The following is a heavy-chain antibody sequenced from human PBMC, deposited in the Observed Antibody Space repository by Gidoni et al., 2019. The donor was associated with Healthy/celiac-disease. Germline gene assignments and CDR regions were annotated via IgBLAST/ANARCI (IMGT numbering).Heavy chain of an antibody. V-gene: IGHV3-9*01. CDR2: ISWNSGSI. CDR3: AKDFGADIVLMSY. Sequence: ASGFTFDDYAMHWVRQAPGKGLEWVSGISWNSGSIGYADSVKGRFTISRDNAKNSLYLQMNSLRAEDTALYYCAKDFGADIVLMSYWGQGTLVTVSS. CDR1: GFTFDDYA. J-gene: IGHJ4*02. D-gene: IGHD2-8*01.